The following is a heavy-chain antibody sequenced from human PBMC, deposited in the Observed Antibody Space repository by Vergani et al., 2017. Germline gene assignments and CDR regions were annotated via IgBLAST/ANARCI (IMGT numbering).Heavy chain of an antibody. D-gene: IGHD6-19*01. CDR1: GFPFSSYS. Sequence: EVQLVESGGGLVQPGGSLRLSCAASGFPFSSYSMNWVRQAPGKGLEWVSYISSSSSTIYYADSVKGRFTISRDNAKNTLYLQMNRLRAEDTAVYYCAKAQAYSSGWEFDYWGQGTLVTVSS. J-gene: IGHJ4*02. V-gene: IGHV3-48*01. CDR2: ISSSSSTI. CDR3: AKAQAYSSGWEFDY.